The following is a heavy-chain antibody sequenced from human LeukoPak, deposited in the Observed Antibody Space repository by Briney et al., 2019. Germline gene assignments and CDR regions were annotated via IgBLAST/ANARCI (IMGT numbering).Heavy chain of an antibody. Sequence: GGSLRLSCVASGFTFSNYWMHWVRQPPGKGLVWVSRIYVDGRTTNYADSVKGRFTISRDNAKNTVYLEMNSLSVKDTATYYCIRDFRSADLWGQGTLVTVTS. J-gene: IGHJ5*02. V-gene: IGHV3-74*01. CDR1: GFTFSNYW. CDR2: IYVDGRTT. CDR3: IRDFRSADL.